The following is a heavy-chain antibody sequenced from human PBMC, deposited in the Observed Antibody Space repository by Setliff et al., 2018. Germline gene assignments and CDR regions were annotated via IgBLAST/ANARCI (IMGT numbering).Heavy chain of an antibody. Sequence: GASVKVSCKASGGTFGSYAISWVRQAPGQGLEWMGGIIPIFGTANYAQKFQGRVTITADESTSTAYMELSSLRSEDTAVYYCARDGDNYYDSSGYYLNHAFDIWGQGTMVTV. J-gene: IGHJ3*02. CDR1: GGTFGSYA. CDR3: ARDGDNYYDSSGYYLNHAFDI. CDR2: IIPIFGTA. V-gene: IGHV1-69*13. D-gene: IGHD3-22*01.